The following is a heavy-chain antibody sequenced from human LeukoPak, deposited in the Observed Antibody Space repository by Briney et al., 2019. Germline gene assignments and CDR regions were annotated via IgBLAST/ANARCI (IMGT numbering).Heavy chain of an antibody. CDR1: GYTFTNYA. CDR3: ARDPPLYQLWFDY. V-gene: IGHV1-3*01. CDR2: INAGNGNT. D-gene: IGHD5-18*01. J-gene: IGHJ4*02. Sequence: ASVKVSCKASGYTFTNYAMHWVRQAPGQRLEWMGWINAGNGNTNYAQKLQGRVTMTTDTSTSTAYMELRSLRSDDTAVYYCARDPPLYQLWFDYWGQGTLVTVSS.